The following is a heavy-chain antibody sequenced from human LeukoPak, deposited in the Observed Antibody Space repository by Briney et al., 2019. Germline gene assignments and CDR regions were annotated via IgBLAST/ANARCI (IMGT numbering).Heavy chain of an antibody. CDR3: ARVPYYYDGIDY. D-gene: IGHD3-22*01. CDR1: GYSISSGYY. Sequence: SETLSFTCTVSGYSISSGYYWGWIRQPPGKGLEWIGSIYYSGSTYYNPSLKSRVTISVDTSKNQFSLKLSSVTAADTAVYYCARVPYYYDGIDYWGRGTLVTVSS. V-gene: IGHV4-38-2*02. J-gene: IGHJ4*02. CDR2: IYYSGST.